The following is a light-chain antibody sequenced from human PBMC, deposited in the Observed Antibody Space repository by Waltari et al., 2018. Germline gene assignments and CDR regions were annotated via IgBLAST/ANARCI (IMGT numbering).Light chain of an antibody. V-gene: IGLV4-69*01. J-gene: IGLJ3*02. CDR2: LNSDGSH. CDR1: SGDSSYP. Sequence: QLVLTQSPSASASLGASVRLTCTLTSGDSSYPIAWHQQQPEKGPRYLMKLNSDGSHIKGDGIPDLFSGSSSGAERYLIISSLQSEDEADYYCQTWDTGTWVFGGGTKLTVL. CDR3: QTWDTGTWV.